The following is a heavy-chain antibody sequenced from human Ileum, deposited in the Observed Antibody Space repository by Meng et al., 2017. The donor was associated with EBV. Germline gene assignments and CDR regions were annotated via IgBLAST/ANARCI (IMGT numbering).Heavy chain of an antibody. CDR3: AGDPHSGSPH. Sequence: QVRLAGSGPGLVKPSETLSLTCSVSCGTVSSAHSFWAWLRQPPGKGLEWIGYMSYSGRTNYSPPLESRVTISVDTSKNQFSLKLSSVTAADTAVYYCAGDPHSGSPHWGQGTLVTVSS. CDR1: CGTVSSAHSF. CDR2: MSYSGRT. D-gene: IGHD1-26*01. J-gene: IGHJ4*02. V-gene: IGHV4-61*01.